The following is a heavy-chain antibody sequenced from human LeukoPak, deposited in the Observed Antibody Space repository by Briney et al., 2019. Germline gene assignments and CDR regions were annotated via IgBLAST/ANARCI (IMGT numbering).Heavy chain of an antibody. V-gene: IGHV1-2*02. J-gene: IGHJ4*02. CDR2: ITPCGGT. D-gene: IGHD5-24*01. CDR1: GYTFTSYA. CDR3: ARDRYGDGFAHLDY. Sequence: ASVKVSCKASGYTFTSYAIHWVRQAPGQGLEWMGWITPCGGTNYPQKFQGRVAITWDTSITTAYMDLSRLTSDDTAVYYCARDRYGDGFAHLDYWGQGALATVSS.